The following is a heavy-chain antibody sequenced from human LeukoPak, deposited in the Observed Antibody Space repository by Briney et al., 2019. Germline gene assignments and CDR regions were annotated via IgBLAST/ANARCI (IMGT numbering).Heavy chain of an antibody. J-gene: IGHJ4*02. CDR1: GGTFSSYA. D-gene: IGHD3-22*01. Sequence: ASVKVSCKASGGTFSSYAISWVRQAPGQGLEWMGRIIPIFGTANYAQKFQGRVTITTDESTSTAYVELSSLRSEDTAVYYCAREWYYDSSGTLSLDYWGQGTLVTVSS. V-gene: IGHV1-69*05. CDR2: IIPIFGTA. CDR3: AREWYYDSSGTLSLDY.